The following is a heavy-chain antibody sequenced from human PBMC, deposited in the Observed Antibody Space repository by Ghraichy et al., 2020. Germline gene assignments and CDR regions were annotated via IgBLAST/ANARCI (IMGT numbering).Heavy chain of an antibody. CDR3: ARGEAQPDY. V-gene: IGHV3-74*01. CDR2: INSDGSST. CDR1: GFTFSSYW. J-gene: IGHJ4*02. D-gene: IGHD6-13*01. Sequence: GESLNISCAASGFTFSSYWMHWVRQAPGKGLVWVSRINSDGSSTSYADSVKGRFTISRDNAKNTLYLQMNSLRAEDTAVYYCARGEAQPDYWGQGTLVTVSS.